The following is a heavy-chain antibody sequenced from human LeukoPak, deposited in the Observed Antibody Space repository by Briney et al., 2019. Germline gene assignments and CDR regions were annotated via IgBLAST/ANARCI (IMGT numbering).Heavy chain of an antibody. CDR1: GFTFSSYG. CDR2: ISGSGGST. D-gene: IGHD5-12*01. J-gene: IGHJ4*02. CDR3: ARGPSGYHNT. V-gene: IGHV3-23*01. Sequence: GGTLRLSCAASGFTFSSYGMNWVRQAPGKGLEWVSGISGSGGSTYSADSVKGRFTISRDNSKNTLYLQMNSLRAEDTAVYYCARGPSGYHNTGGQGTLVTVSS.